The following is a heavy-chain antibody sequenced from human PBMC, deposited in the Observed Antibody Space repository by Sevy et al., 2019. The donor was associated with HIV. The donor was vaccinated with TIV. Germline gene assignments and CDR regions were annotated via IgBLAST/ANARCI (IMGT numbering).Heavy chain of an antibody. D-gene: IGHD6-6*01. V-gene: IGHV3-30*02. CDR1: GFTFSIYG. Sequence: GGSLRLSCAASGFTFSIYGMHWVRQAPGKGLEWVACIRYDGSTKYYADSVKGRFTISRDNSKNTLYLQMNSLRAEDTAVYYCAKDLTGRYSSSSGDFDSWGQRTLVTVSS. CDR3: AKDLTGRYSSSSGDFDS. CDR2: IRYDGSTK. J-gene: IGHJ4*02.